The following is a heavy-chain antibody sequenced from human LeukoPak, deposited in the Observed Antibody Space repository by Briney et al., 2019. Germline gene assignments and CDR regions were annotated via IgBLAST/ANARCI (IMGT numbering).Heavy chain of an antibody. D-gene: IGHD4-17*01. CDR1: GGSISSYY. Sequence: PSETLSLTCTVSGGSISSYYWSWIRQPPGKGLEWFGYSRYSGNTYYNPSLKSRVTISVDTSKNQFSLKLNSVTAADTAVYYCASYGDYSRAFDYWGQGTLVTVSS. CDR2: SRYSGNT. V-gene: IGHV4-59*08. CDR3: ASYGDYSRAFDY. J-gene: IGHJ4*02.